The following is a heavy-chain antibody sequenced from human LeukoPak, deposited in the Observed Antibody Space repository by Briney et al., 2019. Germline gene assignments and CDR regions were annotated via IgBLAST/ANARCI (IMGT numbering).Heavy chain of an antibody. CDR3: ARDMSTRVTPISYAFDV. CDR1: GYTFTGYY. J-gene: IGHJ3*01. Sequence: GASVKVSCKASGYTFTGYYMHWVRQAPGQGLEWMGWINPNSGGTNYAQTFQDRVTMTRDTSTTTVYMELSSLRSEDTAVYYCARDMSTRVTPISYAFDVWGQGTMITVSS. V-gene: IGHV1-2*02. CDR2: INPNSGGT. D-gene: IGHD4-23*01.